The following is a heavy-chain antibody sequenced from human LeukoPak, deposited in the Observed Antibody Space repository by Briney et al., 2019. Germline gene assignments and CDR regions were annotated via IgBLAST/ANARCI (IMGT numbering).Heavy chain of an antibody. Sequence: PGRSLRLSCVASGFTFSNYAMHWVRQAPGKGLEWVAALSDDGSNKYYSDSVKGRFAISRDNSKNTLYLQMNSLRAEDTAVYYCATNRYSSGWYGYFEFRGQGTLVTVSS. D-gene: IGHD6-19*01. J-gene: IGHJ4*02. CDR1: GFTFSNYA. V-gene: IGHV3-30*09. CDR2: LSDDGSNK. CDR3: ATNRYSSGWYGYFEF.